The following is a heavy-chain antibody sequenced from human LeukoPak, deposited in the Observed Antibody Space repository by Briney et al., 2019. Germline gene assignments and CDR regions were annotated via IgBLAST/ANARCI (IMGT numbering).Heavy chain of an antibody. CDR1: GFTFDDYA. J-gene: IGHJ3*02. Sequence: GGSLRLSCAASGFTFDDYAMHWVRQAPGKGLQWVSGISWNSGSIGYADSVEGRFTISRDNAKNSLYLQMNSLRAEDTALYYCAKDIGGYYGSDGAFDIWGQGTMVTVSS. D-gene: IGHD3-22*01. CDR3: AKDIGGYYGSDGAFDI. V-gene: IGHV3-9*01. CDR2: ISWNSGSI.